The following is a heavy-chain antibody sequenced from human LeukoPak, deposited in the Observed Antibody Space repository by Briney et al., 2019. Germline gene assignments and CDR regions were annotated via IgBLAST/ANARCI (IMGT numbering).Heavy chain of an antibody. CDR3: ARDLRVYSSSFRLNWFDP. CDR1: GDSMRRTTYY. CDR2: MYYSGST. D-gene: IGHD6-6*01. J-gene: IGHJ5*02. Sequence: SETLSLTCTVSGDSMRRTTYYWAWIRQPPGKGLEWIGSMYYSGSTYYNPSLKSRVTISVDTSKNQFSLKLSSVTAADTAVYYCARDLRVYSSSFRLNWFDPWGQGTLVTVSS. V-gene: IGHV4-39*07.